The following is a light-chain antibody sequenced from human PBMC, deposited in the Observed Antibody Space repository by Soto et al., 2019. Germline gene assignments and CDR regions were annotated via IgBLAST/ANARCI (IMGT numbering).Light chain of an antibody. Sequence: QSVLTQPRSVSGSPGQSVTISCTGTSSDVGGYNYVSWYRRHPGKAPKLMIYDVNKRPSGVPDRFSGSKSGNTASLTISGLQADDEADYYCCSYAGTYTYAFGTGTKVSDL. CDR1: SSDVGGYNY. V-gene: IGLV2-11*01. CDR2: DVN. J-gene: IGLJ1*01. CDR3: CSYAGTYTYA.